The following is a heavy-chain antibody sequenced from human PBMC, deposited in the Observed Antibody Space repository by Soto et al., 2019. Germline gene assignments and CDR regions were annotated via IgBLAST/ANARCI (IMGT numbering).Heavy chain of an antibody. J-gene: IGHJ5*02. V-gene: IGHV1-18*01. CDR3: ARDPHEFWTSYWFDP. CDR1: GYTFNTYG. D-gene: IGHD3-3*01. Sequence: SVKVSCKTSGYTFNTYGINWVRRAPGQGLELMGWISAYDGKTTYAEKFQGRVTLTTDTSTSTAYMELGSLRSDDTAIYYCARDPHEFWTSYWFDPWGQGTPVTVSS. CDR2: ISAYDGKT.